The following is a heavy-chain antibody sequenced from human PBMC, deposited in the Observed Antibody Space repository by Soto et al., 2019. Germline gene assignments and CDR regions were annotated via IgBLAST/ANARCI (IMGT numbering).Heavy chain of an antibody. CDR3: ARFRVTTSRIYYYYGMDV. Sequence: QVQLVQSGAEVKKPGASVKVSCKASGYTFTSYGISWVRQAPGQGLEWMGGISAYNGNTNYAQKLQGRVTMPTDTSTSTAYMELRSLRSDDTAVYYCARFRVTTSRIYYYYGMDVWGQGTTVTVSS. D-gene: IGHD4-17*01. CDR2: ISAYNGNT. J-gene: IGHJ6*02. CDR1: GYTFTSYG. V-gene: IGHV1-18*01.